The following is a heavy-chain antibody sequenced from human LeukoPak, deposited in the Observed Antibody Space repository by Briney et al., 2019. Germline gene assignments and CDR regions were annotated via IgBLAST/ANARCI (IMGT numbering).Heavy chain of an antibody. J-gene: IGHJ4*02. CDR3: ARDGGWGLYFDY. V-gene: IGHV3-48*03. CDR1: GFTFSSYE. Sequence: GGSLRLSCAASGFTFSSYEMNWVRQAPGKGLEWVSYISSSGSTIYYADSVKGRFTISRDNAKNSLYLQMNSLSAEDTALYYCARDGGWGLYFDYWGRGTLVTVSS. CDR2: ISSSGSTI. D-gene: IGHD6-19*01.